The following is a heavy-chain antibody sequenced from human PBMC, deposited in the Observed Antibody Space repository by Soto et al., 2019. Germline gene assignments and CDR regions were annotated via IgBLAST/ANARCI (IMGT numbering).Heavy chain of an antibody. V-gene: IGHV3-48*03. CDR2: IDGSGTTK. CDR1: GFTFNDFE. CDR3: ARAFSRFNY. J-gene: IGHJ4*02. Sequence: EVQLLESGGGLVQPGGSLRLSCGVSGFTFNDFEMNWVRQAPGKGLEWLAYIDGSGTTKKYADSVRGRFTISRDNPNNSLFLQMSSLSAADTAIYYFARAFSRFNYCGQGTLVSVSS.